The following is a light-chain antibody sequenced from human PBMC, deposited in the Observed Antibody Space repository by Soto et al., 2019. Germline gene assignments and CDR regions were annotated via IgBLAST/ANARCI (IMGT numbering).Light chain of an antibody. CDR2: GAS. Sequence: EIVLTQSPGTLSLSPGERPTLSCRSSQSVSSSYLAWYQQKPGQAPRLLIYGASTRATGIPARFSGSGSGTEFTLTISSLQSEDYAVYYCQQYNNWPPYTVGQGTKVDIK. V-gene: IGKV3-15*01. J-gene: IGKJ2*01. CDR1: QSVSSSY. CDR3: QQYNNWPPYT.